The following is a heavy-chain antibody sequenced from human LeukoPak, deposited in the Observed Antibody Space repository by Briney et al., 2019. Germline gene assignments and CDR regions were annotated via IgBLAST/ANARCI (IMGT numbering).Heavy chain of an antibody. J-gene: IGHJ4*02. Sequence: GASVKVSCKASGGTFSSYAISWVRQAPGQGLEWMGGIIPIFGTANYAQKFQGRVTITADESTSTAYMELSSLRSEDTAVYYCARAAYSSSWYIWFDYWGQGTLVTVSS. CDR1: GGTFSSYA. V-gene: IGHV1-69*13. D-gene: IGHD6-13*01. CDR2: IIPIFGTA. CDR3: ARAAYSSSWYIWFDY.